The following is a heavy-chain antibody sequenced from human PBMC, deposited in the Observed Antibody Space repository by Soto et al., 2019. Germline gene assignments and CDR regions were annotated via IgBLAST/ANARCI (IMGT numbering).Heavy chain of an antibody. CDR1: GGTFSSYS. CDR2: IIPIFGTA. Sequence: GASVKVSCKASGGTFSSYSISWVLQAPGQGLEWMGGIIPIFGTANYAQKFQGRVTITADKSTSTAYMELSSLRSEDTAVYYCAREVPAAKCMDVWGQGTTVTVSS. J-gene: IGHJ6*02. V-gene: IGHV1-69*06. D-gene: IGHD2-2*01. CDR3: AREVPAAKCMDV.